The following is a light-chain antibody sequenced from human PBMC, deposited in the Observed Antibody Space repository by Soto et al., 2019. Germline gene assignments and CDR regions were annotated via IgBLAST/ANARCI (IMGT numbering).Light chain of an antibody. CDR2: DAS. V-gene: IGKV3-11*01. CDR3: HQRTKLHLT. J-gene: IGKJ4*01. Sequence: EIGMTQSPATLSLSPGERASLSCRASQSISVYLAWYQQKPGQAPRLLIYDASNRATGIPARFSGSGSGTDFTLTISSLEPEDFAVYYCHQRTKLHLTFGGGNKVEIK. CDR1: QSISVY.